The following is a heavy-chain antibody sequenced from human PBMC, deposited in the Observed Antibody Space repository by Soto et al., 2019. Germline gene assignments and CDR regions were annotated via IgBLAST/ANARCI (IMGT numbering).Heavy chain of an antibody. CDR1: GYTFTNYG. J-gene: IGHJ2*01. CDR2: VGPYNGKT. CDR3: ARCYCSLGSCYTCWHFDL. Sequence: QVQLVQSGAEVKKPGASVRVSCKASGYTFTNYGISWVRQAPGQGLEWMGWVGPYNGKTDHAQNFQGRVTMTTDTSTNTAYMELGSLRSDDTALYYCARCYCSLGSCYTCWHFDLWGRGTLVTVSS. D-gene: IGHD2-15*01. V-gene: IGHV1-18*04.